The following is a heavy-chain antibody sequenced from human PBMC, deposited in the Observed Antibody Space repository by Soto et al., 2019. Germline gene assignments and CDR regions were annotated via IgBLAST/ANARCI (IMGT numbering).Heavy chain of an antibody. D-gene: IGHD3-22*01. Sequence: SETLSLTCTVSGGSVSSGSYYWSWIRQPPGKGLEWIGYIYYSGSTNYNPSLKSRVTISVDTSKNQFSLKLSSVTAADTAVYYCARVPSSGYYLEIYYYYYYGMDVWGQGTTVTVSS. CDR3: ARVPSSGYYLEIYYYYYYGMDV. CDR2: IYYSGST. V-gene: IGHV4-61*01. CDR1: GGSVSSGSYY. J-gene: IGHJ6*02.